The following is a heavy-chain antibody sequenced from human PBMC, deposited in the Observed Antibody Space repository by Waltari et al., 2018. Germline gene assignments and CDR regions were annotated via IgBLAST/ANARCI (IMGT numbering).Heavy chain of an antibody. J-gene: IGHJ3*01. Sequence: GWIRQTPGKGLEGIATISYTGATYNNPSLKSRVTISGDTSKNQFSLKLTSVTAADTAVYYCATYIGASIGTAAFDVWGRGALVTVSS. CDR3: ATYIGASIGTAAFDV. CDR2: ISYTGAT. D-gene: IGHD3-16*01. V-gene: IGHV4-39*01.